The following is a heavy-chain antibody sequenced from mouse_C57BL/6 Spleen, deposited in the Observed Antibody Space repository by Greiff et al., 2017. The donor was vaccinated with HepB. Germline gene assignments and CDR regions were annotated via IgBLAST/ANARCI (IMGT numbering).Heavy chain of an antibody. CDR3: TDDYDGGFAY. J-gene: IGHJ3*01. CDR2: IDPETGGT. D-gene: IGHD2-4*01. CDR1: GYTFTDYE. V-gene: IGHV1-15*01. Sequence: QVQLQQSGAELVRPGASVTLSCKASGYTFTDYEMHWVKQTPVHGLEWIGAIDPETGGTAYNQKFKGKAILTADKSSSTAYMELRSLTSEDSAVYYCTDDYDGGFAYWGQGTLVTVSA.